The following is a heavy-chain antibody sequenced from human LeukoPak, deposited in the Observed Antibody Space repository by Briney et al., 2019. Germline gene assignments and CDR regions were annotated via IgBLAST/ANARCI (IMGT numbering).Heavy chain of an antibody. D-gene: IGHD2-15*01. CDR3: AKNGDRGAYCTGGTCYPYFYYYMDV. CDR2: ISASGGST. J-gene: IGHJ6*03. CDR1: GFTFSSYG. Sequence: GGSLRLSCAASGFTFSSYGLSWVRQAPGKGLEWVSAISASGGSTYYADSVKGRFTISRDNSKNPLYLQMNSLRAEDTAVYYCAKNGDRGAYCTGGTCYPYFYYYMDVWGKGTTVTI. V-gene: IGHV3-23*01.